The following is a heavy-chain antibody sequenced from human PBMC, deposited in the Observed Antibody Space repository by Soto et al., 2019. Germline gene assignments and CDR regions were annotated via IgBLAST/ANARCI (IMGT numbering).Heavy chain of an antibody. CDR2: IGGRGGHT. CDR3: ARDLQGGTFYLRTFDI. V-gene: IGHV3-23*01. Sequence: GGSLRLSCAASGFTFTDYAMSWVRQAPGKGLECVSIIGGRGGHTSYADSVKGRFTISRDNSKNTVYLEMNSLTAEDTALYFCARDLQGGTFYLRTFDIWGQGTMVTVSS. J-gene: IGHJ3*02. CDR1: GFTFTDYA. D-gene: IGHD1-26*01.